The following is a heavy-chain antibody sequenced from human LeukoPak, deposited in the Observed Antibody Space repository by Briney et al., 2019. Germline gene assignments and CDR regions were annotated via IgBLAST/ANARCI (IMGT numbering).Heavy chain of an antibody. Sequence: PGRSLRLSCAASGFTFSSYAMHWVRQAPGKGLEWVAVISYDGSSKYYADSVKGRFTISRDNSKNTLYLQMNSLRAEDTAVYYCASIAARPGYWGQGTLVTVSS. J-gene: IGHJ4*02. CDR1: GFTFSSYA. CDR3: ASIAARPGY. V-gene: IGHV3-30-3*01. D-gene: IGHD6-6*01. CDR2: ISYDGSSK.